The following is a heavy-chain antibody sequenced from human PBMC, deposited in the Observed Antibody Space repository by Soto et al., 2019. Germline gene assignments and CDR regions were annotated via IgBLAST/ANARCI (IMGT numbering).Heavy chain of an antibody. Sequence: SETLSLTCTVSGGSISSYYWSWIRQPPGKGLEWIGYIYYSGSTNYNPSLKSRVTISVDTSKNQFSLKLSSVTAADAAVYYCTRVKSLEFLERILFEYWGQGTQVTVSS. D-gene: IGHD3-3*01. CDR3: TRVKSLEFLERILFEY. CDR1: GGSISSYY. CDR2: IYYSGST. V-gene: IGHV4-59*01. J-gene: IGHJ4*02.